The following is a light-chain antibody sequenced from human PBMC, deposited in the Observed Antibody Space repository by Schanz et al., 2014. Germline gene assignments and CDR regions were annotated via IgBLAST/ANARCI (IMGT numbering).Light chain of an antibody. CDR3: SSYAGSNKEV. CDR2: DVN. Sequence: QSALTQPASVSGSPGQSITISCTGTSSDVGGYKYVSWYQQHPGKAPKLMIYDVNERPSGVPDRFSGSKSGNTASLTVSGLQAEDEADYYCSSYAGSNKEVFGGGTKLTVL. CDR1: SSDVGGYKY. J-gene: IGLJ3*02. V-gene: IGLV2-8*01.